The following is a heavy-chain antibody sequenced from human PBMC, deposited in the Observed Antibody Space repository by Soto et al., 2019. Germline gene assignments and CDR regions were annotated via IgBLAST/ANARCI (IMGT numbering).Heavy chain of an antibody. CDR3: AIKDYGTKSLNY. CDR2: ISGSSGST. D-gene: IGHD4-17*01. V-gene: IGHV3-23*01. CDR1: GFTFSSYA. J-gene: IGHJ4*02. Sequence: PGGSLRLSRAASGFTFSSYAMNWVRQAPGKGLEWVSVISGSSGSTYYADSVKSRFTISRDNSKNTLFLQMNSLRAEDTAIYFCAIKDYGTKSLNYWGQGILVTVSS.